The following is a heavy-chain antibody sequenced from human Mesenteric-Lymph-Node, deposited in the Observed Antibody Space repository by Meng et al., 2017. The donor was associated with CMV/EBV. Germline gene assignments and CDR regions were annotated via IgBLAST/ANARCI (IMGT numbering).Heavy chain of an antibody. J-gene: IGHJ5*02. D-gene: IGHD3-22*01. V-gene: IGHV4-31*03. Sequence: CTVSGDSISSGGYFWDWIRRHAGKGLEWNGSIYHSGPTCYNPSLKSRVAISVDTSKTQFSLRLSSVTAADTAVYYCARDSSGYYWFDPWGQGTLVTVSS. CDR2: IYHSGPT. CDR1: GDSISSGGYF. CDR3: ARDSSGYYWFDP.